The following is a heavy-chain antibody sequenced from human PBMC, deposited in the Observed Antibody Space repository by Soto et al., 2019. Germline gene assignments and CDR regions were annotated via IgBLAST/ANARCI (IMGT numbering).Heavy chain of an antibody. V-gene: IGHV4-34*01. CDR3: ARVRIAAAGD. CDR2: INHSGST. CDR1: GGSFSGYY. Sequence: QVQLQQWGAGLLKPSETLSLTCAVYGGSFSGYYWSWIRQPPGKGLEWIGEINHSGSTNYNPSLKSRVTISVDTSKNQFSLKLSSVTAAETAVYYCARVRIAAAGDWGQGTLVTVSS. J-gene: IGHJ4*02. D-gene: IGHD6-13*01.